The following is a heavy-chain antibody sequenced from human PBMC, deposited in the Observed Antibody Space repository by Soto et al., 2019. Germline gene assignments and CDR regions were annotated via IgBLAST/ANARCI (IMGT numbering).Heavy chain of an antibody. J-gene: IGHJ5*02. CDR3: ARHEGYYYDSSGYLS. V-gene: IGHV1-3*01. CDR2: INAGNGNT. CDR1: GYTFTSYA. D-gene: IGHD3-22*01. Sequence: QVQLVQSGAEVKKPGASVKVSCKASGYTFTSYAMHWVRQAPGQRLEWMGWINAGNGNTKYSQKFQGRVTITRDTSASTAYMELSSLRSEDTAVYYCARHEGYYYDSSGYLSWGQGTLVTVSS.